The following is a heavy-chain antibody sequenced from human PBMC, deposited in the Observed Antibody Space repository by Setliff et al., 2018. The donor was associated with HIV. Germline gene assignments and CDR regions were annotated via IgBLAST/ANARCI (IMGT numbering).Heavy chain of an antibody. CDR3: ARGTYYYDSSGFDAFDI. J-gene: IGHJ3*02. V-gene: IGHV3-30*02. Sequence: GGSLRLSCAASGFTFSSHGMHWVRQAPGKGLEWVAFIRYDISNKNYADSVKGRFSISRDNSKNTLYLQMNRLRAEDTAVYYCARGTYYYDSSGFDAFDIWGQGTLVTVSS. CDR1: GFTFSSHG. CDR2: IRYDISNK. D-gene: IGHD3-22*01.